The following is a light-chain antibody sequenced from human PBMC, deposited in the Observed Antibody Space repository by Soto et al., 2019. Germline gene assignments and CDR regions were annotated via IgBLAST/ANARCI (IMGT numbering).Light chain of an antibody. CDR2: DAS. Sequence: EIVLTQSPATLSLSPGERATLSCRASQSVSSYLAWYQQKPGQAPRLLIYDASNRATGIPARFSGSGSGTDFTLTISSLEPEDFAVYDCQQRSNWPPTCGQGTKLEIK. CDR3: QQRSNWPPT. J-gene: IGKJ2*01. CDR1: QSVSSY. V-gene: IGKV3-11*01.